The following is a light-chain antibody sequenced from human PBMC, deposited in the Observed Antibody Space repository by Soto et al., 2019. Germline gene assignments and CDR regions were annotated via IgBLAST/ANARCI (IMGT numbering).Light chain of an antibody. V-gene: IGKV3-20*01. CDR1: QSVSNNY. J-gene: IGKJ4*01. CDR3: QQASTFPFT. Sequence: EIVLTQSPGTLSLSPGERATLSCRASQSVSNNYLAWYQQKPGQAPRLLIYGASNRATGIPDRFSGSGSGTDFTLTISRLEPEDFATYYCQQASTFPFTFGGGTEVRIK. CDR2: GAS.